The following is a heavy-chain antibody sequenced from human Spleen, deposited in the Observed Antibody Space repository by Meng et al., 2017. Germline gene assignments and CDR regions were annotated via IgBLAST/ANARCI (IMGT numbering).Heavy chain of an antibody. Sequence: QVPRLVTRPGLVKPPGTLSLTSVVSGGSISSIDWWSWVRQPPGKGLEWIGEIYHGGDTNYNPSLKSRVTIAIDKSKNQFSLKLSSVTAADTAVYYCASWIYSCGWQWGQGALVTVSS. CDR2: IYHGGDT. CDR3: ASWIYSCGWQ. D-gene: IGHD6-19*01. CDR1: GGSISSIDW. J-gene: IGHJ4*02. V-gene: IGHV4-4*03.